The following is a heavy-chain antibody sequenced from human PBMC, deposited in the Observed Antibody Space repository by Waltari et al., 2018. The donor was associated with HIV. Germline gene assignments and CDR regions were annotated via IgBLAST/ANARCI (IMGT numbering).Heavy chain of an antibody. Sequence: EVQLVESGGGLVKPGGSLRLSCAASGFTFSSYSVAWVRQAPGKGLKWVSSISSSSSHIYYADSVKGRFTISRVNAKNSLYLQMNSLRAEDTAVYYCARLGTDGAFDYWGQGTLVTVSS. CDR2: ISSSSSHI. CDR1: GFTFSSYS. D-gene: IGHD3-16*01. V-gene: IGHV3-21*01. J-gene: IGHJ4*02. CDR3: ARLGTDGAFDY.